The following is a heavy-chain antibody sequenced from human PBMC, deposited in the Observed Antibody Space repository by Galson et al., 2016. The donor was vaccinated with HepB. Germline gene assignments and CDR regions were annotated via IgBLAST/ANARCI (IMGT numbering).Heavy chain of an antibody. CDR1: GGSVSSGSYY. Sequence: SETLSLTCAVSGGSVSSGSYYWGWVRQPPGKGLEWIGYMFYSGDSNYNPPPESRVTMSVDTSKNQFSLKVRSVTAADTAVYYCARVSYDSSGRFDPWGQGTLVTVST. CDR2: MFYSGDS. V-gene: IGHV4-61*01. D-gene: IGHD3-22*01. J-gene: IGHJ5*02. CDR3: ARVSYDSSGRFDP.